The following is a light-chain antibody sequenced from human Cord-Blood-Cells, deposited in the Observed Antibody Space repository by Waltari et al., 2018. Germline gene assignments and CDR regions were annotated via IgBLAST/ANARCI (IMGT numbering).Light chain of an antibody. CDR3: SSYTSSSTLVV. Sequence: QSALTPPASVSGSPGQSITISCTGTSSAVGGYNYVSWYQQPPGNAPKLRIYDVSNRPSGVSNRFSGSKSGNTASLTISGLQAEDEADYYCSSYTSSSTLVVFGGGTKLTVL. V-gene: IGLV2-14*01. CDR1: SSAVGGYNY. CDR2: DVS. J-gene: IGLJ2*01.